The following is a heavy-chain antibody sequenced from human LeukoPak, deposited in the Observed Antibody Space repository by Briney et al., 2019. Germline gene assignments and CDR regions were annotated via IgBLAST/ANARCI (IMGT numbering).Heavy chain of an antibody. D-gene: IGHD3-3*01. CDR3: AKVFDNPRDDFWSGYYSLYYFDY. CDR1: GFTFSSYG. V-gene: IGHV3-30*02. J-gene: IGHJ4*02. Sequence: GGSLRLSCAASGFTFSSYGMHWVRQAPGKGLEWVAFIRYDGSNKYYADSVKGRFTISRDNSKNTLYLQMNSLRAEDTAVYYCAKVFDNPRDDFWSGYYSLYYFDYWGQGTLVTVSS. CDR2: IRYDGSNK.